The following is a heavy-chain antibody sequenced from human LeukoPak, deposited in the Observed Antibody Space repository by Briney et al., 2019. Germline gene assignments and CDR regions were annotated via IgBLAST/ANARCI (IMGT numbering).Heavy chain of an antibody. Sequence: GGSLRLSCEASGFTFSSYAMSWVRQAPGKGLERVSAISGSGGSTYYADSVKGRFTISRDNSTNTLYLQMNSLRAEDTAVYYCAKDLRYMDVWGKGTTVTVSS. V-gene: IGHV3-23*01. D-gene: IGHD3-10*01. J-gene: IGHJ6*03. CDR1: GFTFSSYA. CDR3: AKDLRYMDV. CDR2: ISGSGGST.